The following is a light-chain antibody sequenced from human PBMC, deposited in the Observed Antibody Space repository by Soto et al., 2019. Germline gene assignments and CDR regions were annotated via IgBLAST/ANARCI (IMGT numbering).Light chain of an antibody. J-gene: IGLJ3*02. CDR3: VLYMGSGIWV. CDR2: NTN. V-gene: IGLV8-61*01. Sequence: QTVVTQEASLSVSPGTTVTLTCGLSSGSVSANYHPSWYQQTPGQAPRTLIYNTNTRSSGVPDRFSGSILGNKAALTITGAQADDEYDYYCVLYMGSGIWVFGGGTKLTVL. CDR1: SGSVSANYH.